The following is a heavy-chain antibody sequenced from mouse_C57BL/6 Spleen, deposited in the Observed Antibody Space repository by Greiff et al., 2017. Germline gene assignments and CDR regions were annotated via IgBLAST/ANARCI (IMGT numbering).Heavy chain of an antibody. Sequence: VQLVESGPGLVQPSQSLSITCTVSGFSLTSYGVHWVRQSPGKGLEWLGVIWRGGSTDYNAAFMSRLSITKDNSKSQVFFKMNSLQADDTAIYYCAKNEREIYYGYDGPFYAMDYWGQGTSVTVSS. J-gene: IGHJ4*01. CDR1: GFSLTSYG. CDR2: IWRGGST. D-gene: IGHD2-2*01. CDR3: AKNEREIYYGYDGPFYAMDY. V-gene: IGHV2-5*01.